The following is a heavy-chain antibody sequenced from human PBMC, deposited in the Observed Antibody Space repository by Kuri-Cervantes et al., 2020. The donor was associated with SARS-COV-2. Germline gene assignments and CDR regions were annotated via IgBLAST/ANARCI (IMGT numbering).Heavy chain of an antibody. J-gene: IGHJ6*02. CDR1: GGSVSSGSYY. V-gene: IGHV4-61*01. D-gene: IGHD2-21*01. Sequence: SETLSLTCTVSGGSVSSGSYYWSWIRQPPGKGLEWIGYIYYSGSTNYNPSLKSRVTISVDTSKNQFSLKLSSVTAADTAVYYCARGRIRKTCMDVWGQGTTVTLSS. CDR2: IYYSGST. CDR3: ARGRIRKTCMDV.